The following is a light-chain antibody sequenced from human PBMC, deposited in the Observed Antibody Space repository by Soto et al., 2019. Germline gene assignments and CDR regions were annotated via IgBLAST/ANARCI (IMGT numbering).Light chain of an antibody. CDR2: GQS. Sequence: QSVLTQPPSASGTPGQRVTISCSGSTSNIGSYAVTWYRQLPGTAPKLLIYGQSQRPSGVPDRFSGSKSGTSASLAISGLQSEDEADYYCAVWDGRLGGRAFGGGTKLTVL. V-gene: IGLV1-44*01. CDR1: TSNIGSYA. CDR3: AVWDGRLGGRA. J-gene: IGLJ2*01.